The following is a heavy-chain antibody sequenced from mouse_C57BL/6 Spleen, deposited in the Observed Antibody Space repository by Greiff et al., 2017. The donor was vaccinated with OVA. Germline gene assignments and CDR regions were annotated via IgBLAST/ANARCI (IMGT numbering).Heavy chain of an antibody. D-gene: IGHD2-4*01. Sequence: VQLQQPGAELVMPGASVKLSCKASGYTFTSYWMHWVKQRPGQGLEWIGEIDPSDSYTNYNQKFKGKSTLTVDKSSSTAYMQLSSLTSEDSAVYYCARSYDYDDFDYWGQGTTLTVSS. J-gene: IGHJ2*01. V-gene: IGHV1-69*01. CDR3: ARSYDYDDFDY. CDR2: IDPSDSYT. CDR1: GYTFTSYW.